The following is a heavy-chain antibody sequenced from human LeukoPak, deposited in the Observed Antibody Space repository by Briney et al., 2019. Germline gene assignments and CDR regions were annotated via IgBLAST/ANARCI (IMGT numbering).Heavy chain of an antibody. CDR2: FGSGGTS. V-gene: IGHV3-23*01. CDR1: GFTFSNYA. D-gene: IGHD6-25*01. CDR3: ASGNSHAFDI. Sequence: GGSLRLSCAASGFTFSNYAMSWVRQAPGEGLEWVSVFGSGGTSYYADSVKGRFTMSRDDSKNTLYLQMNSPRAEDTAVYYCASGNSHAFDIWGQGTMVTVSS. J-gene: IGHJ3*02.